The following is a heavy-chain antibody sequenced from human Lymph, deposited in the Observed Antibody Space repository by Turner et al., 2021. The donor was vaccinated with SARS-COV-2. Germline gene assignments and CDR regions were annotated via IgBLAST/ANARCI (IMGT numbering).Heavy chain of an antibody. V-gene: IGHV1-24*01. CDR1: GYTLPELS. D-gene: IGHD2-15*01. Sequence: QVQLVQSGAEVKKPGASMKVSCKVSGYTLPELSMHWVRQAPGKGLEWAGGFDPEDGEKVYAQKFQGRVTMTEDTSTDTAYMELSSLRSEDTAVYYCATVLCSGGSCYYYGMDVWGQGTTVTVSS. CDR2: FDPEDGEK. CDR3: ATVLCSGGSCYYYGMDV. J-gene: IGHJ6*02.